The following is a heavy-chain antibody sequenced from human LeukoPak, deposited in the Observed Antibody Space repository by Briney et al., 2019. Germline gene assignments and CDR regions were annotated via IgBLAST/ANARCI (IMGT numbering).Heavy chain of an antibody. CDR3: ATSFGVVNPFDY. J-gene: IGHJ4*02. CDR1: GFTFSDNY. Sequence: GGSLRPSCAASGFTFSDNYMSWIRQAPGKGLEWVSYISSSGSIYYADSVKGRFTISRDNAKNSLYLQMSSLRAEDTAVYYCATSFGVVNPFDYWGQGTLVTVSS. V-gene: IGHV3-11*04. CDR2: ISSSGSI. D-gene: IGHD3-3*01.